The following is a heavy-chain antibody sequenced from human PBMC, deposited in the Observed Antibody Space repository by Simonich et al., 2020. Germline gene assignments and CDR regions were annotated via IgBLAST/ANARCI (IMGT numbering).Heavy chain of an antibody. J-gene: IGHJ6*02. CDR1: GFTFSSYE. CDR2: ISSSGSTI. Sequence: EVQLVESGGGLVQPGGSLRLSCAASGFTFSSYEMNWVRQAPGKGLEWVSYISSSGSTIYYADSVKGRYTTYRDNAKNSLYLQMNSLRAEDTAVYYCARDFRLQLVEIGTYYYYGMDVWGQGTTVTVSS. CDR3: ARDFRLQLVEIGTYYYYGMDV. D-gene: IGHD6-6*01. V-gene: IGHV3-48*03.